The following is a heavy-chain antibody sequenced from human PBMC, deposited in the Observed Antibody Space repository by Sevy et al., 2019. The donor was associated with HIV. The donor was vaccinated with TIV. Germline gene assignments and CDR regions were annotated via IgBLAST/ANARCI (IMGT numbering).Heavy chain of an antibody. D-gene: IGHD3-10*01. Sequence: SETLSLTCAVSGGSISSGGYSWSWIRQPPGKGLEWIGYIYHSGSTYYNPSLKSRVTISVDRSKNQFSLKLSSGTAADTAVYYCASQSGKDAFDIWGQGTMVTVSS. CDR3: ASQSGKDAFDI. CDR2: IYHSGST. V-gene: IGHV4-30-2*01. CDR1: GGSISSGGYS. J-gene: IGHJ3*02.